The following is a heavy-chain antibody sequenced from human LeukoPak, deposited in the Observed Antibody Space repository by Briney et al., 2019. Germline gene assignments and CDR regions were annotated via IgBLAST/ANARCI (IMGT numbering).Heavy chain of an antibody. D-gene: IGHD3-3*01. V-gene: IGHV1-8*01. Sequence: ASVKVSCKASGYTFTSYDINWVRQATGQGLEWMGWMNPNSGNTGYAQKFQGRVTMTRNTSISTAYMELSSLRSEDTAVYYCARGPSDFWSGYYSRGWFDPWGQETLVTVSS. CDR1: GYTFTSYD. J-gene: IGHJ5*02. CDR2: MNPNSGNT. CDR3: ARGPSDFWSGYYSRGWFDP.